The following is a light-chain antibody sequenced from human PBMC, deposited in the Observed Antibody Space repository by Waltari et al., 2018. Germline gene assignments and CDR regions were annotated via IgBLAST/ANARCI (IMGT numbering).Light chain of an antibody. CDR2: SNN. V-gene: IGLV1-44*01. J-gene: IGLJ1*01. CDR1: SSNIGSNT. CDR3: AAGDDSLTYV. Sequence: QSVLTQPPSASGTPGQRVTISCSGSSSNIGSNTVNWYQQLPGTAPKLLIYSNNQRPAGVPDRFSGSKSGTSASLAISGLQSEDEADYYCAAGDDSLTYVFGTGTKVTVL.